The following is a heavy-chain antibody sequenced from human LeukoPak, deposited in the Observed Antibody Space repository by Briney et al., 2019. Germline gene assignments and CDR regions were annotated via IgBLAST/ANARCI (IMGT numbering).Heavy chain of an antibody. Sequence: SETLSLTCTVSGGSVSSSSYYWGWIRQPPGKGLEWIGSIYYSGSTYYNPSLKSRVTISVDTSKNQFSLKLSSVTAADTAVYYCARLVLMVYATAVDYWGQGTLVTVSS. CDR1: GGSVSSSSYY. D-gene: IGHD2-8*01. CDR2: IYYSGST. CDR3: ARLVLMVYATAVDY. V-gene: IGHV4-39*01. J-gene: IGHJ4*02.